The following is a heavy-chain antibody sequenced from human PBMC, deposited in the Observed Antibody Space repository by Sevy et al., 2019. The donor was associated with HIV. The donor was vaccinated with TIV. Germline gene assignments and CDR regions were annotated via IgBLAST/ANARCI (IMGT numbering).Heavy chain of an antibody. D-gene: IGHD3-10*01. CDR3: ARSRGSGSYPTYFDY. Sequence: GGSLRLSCAASGFTFSSYAMHWVRQAPGKGLEWVALISYDGSNEDYADSLKGRFTISRDNSKNTLHLQMNSLKPEDTAVHYCARSRGSGSYPTYFDYWGQGTLVTVSS. CDR1: GFTFSSYA. V-gene: IGHV3-30-3*01. J-gene: IGHJ4*02. CDR2: ISYDGSNE.